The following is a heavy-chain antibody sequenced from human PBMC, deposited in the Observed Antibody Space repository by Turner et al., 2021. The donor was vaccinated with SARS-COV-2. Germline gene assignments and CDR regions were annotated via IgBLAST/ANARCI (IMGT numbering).Heavy chain of an antibody. Sequence: QVQLQQWGAGLLKPSEPLSLTCAVYGGSFSAYYWSWIRQPPGKGLEWIGEIYHNGSTNYNPSLKSRVTISVDTSKNQFSLKLSSVTAADTAVYYCARTIAAAVSDYWGQGTLVTVSS. D-gene: IGHD6-13*01. CDR3: ARTIAAAVSDY. V-gene: IGHV4-34*01. CDR2: IYHNGST. J-gene: IGHJ4*02. CDR1: GGSFSAYY.